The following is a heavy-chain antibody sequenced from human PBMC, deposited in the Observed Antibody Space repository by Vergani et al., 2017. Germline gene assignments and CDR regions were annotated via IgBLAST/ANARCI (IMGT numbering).Heavy chain of an antibody. J-gene: IGHJ4*02. D-gene: IGHD2-15*01. CDR3: ASRRPRLNLGSKSNAGTFDS. Sequence: QVHLQQRGAGVLKPSETLSLTCGVSGGSLSGYVWSWIRQSHGRGLEWIGESTAIGSAKYCPYATSRVTISVDTYRGEFTLTVTSVTAADTGLYFCASRRPRLNLGSKSNAGTFDSWGQGTLVTVSS. CDR1: GGSLSGYV. CDR2: STAIGSA. V-gene: IGHV4-34*02.